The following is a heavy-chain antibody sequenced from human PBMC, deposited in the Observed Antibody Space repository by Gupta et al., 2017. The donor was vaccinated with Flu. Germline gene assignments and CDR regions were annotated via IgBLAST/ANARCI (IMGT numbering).Heavy chain of an antibody. Sequence: QVQLVQSGAEVKKPGSSVKVSCKASGGTFSSYAISWVRQAPGQGLEWMGGIIPIFGTANYAQKFQGRVTITADKSTSTAYMELSSLRSEDTAVYYCARVGRDGTGFPNWFDPWGQGTLVTVSS. J-gene: IGHJ5*02. V-gene: IGHV1-69*06. CDR2: IIPIFGTA. CDR1: GGTFSSYA. CDR3: ARVGRDGTGFPNWFDP. D-gene: IGHD1-1*01.